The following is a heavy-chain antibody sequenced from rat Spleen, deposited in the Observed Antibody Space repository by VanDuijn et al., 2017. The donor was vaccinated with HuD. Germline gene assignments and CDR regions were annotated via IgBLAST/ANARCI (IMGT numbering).Heavy chain of an antibody. J-gene: IGHJ2*01. V-gene: IGHV5S13*01. Sequence: EVQLVESGGGSVQPGRSLKLSCAASGFTFSNYGMHWIRQAPTKGLEWVASISNDGGNAYYRDSVKGRFTISRDNAKNTLYLQMDSLRSEDTATYYCARHTTNYGLFGYWGQGVMVTVSS. CDR2: ISNDGGNA. D-gene: IGHD1-11*01. CDR1: GFTFSNYG. CDR3: ARHTTNYGLFGY.